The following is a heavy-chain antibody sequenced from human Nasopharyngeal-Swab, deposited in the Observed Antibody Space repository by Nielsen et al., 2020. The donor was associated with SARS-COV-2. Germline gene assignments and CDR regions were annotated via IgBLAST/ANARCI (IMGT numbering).Heavy chain of an antibody. CDR3: ARVWGSYRPFDY. CDR2: INPNSGGT. J-gene: IGHJ4*02. CDR1: GYTFTGYY. V-gene: IGHV1-2*06. Sequence: ASVKVSCKASGYTFTGYYMHWVRQAPGQGLEWMGRINPNSGGTNYAQKFQGRVTMTRDTSISTAYMELSSLRSEDTAVYYCARVWGSYRPFDYWGQGTLVTVSS. D-gene: IGHD3-16*02.